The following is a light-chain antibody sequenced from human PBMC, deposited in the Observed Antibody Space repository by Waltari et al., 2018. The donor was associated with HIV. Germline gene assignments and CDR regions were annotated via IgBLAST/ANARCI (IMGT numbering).Light chain of an antibody. CDR2: EVT. Sequence: QSALTQPPSASGSPGQSVTISCTGTNSDIGGYNYVSWYQQHPGKAPKLVISEVTKRPSGVPGRFSGSKSGTTASLSVSGLQAEDEADYYCSSYADKTGFYVVFGGGTRLTVL. CDR3: SSYADKTGFYVV. V-gene: IGLV2-8*01. J-gene: IGLJ2*01. CDR1: NSDIGGYNY.